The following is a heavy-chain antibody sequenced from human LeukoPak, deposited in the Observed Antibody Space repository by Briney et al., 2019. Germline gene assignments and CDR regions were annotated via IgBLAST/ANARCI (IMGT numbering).Heavy chain of an antibody. CDR3: ARSSRLGQLSLGY. CDR1: GGSISSRDHY. CDR2: IFYSGNT. Sequence: SETLSLTCSVSGGSISSRDHYWSWIRQHPGKGLEWIGYIFYSGNTHYNPSLKSRGTISVDPSKNQFSLKLSSVTAADTAVYYCARSSRLGQLSLGYWGQGTLVTVSS. V-gene: IGHV4-31*03. D-gene: IGHD3-16*02. J-gene: IGHJ4*02.